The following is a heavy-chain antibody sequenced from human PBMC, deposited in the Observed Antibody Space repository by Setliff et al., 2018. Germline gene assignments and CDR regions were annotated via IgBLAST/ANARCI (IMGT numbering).Heavy chain of an antibody. J-gene: IGHJ3*02. CDR1: GFTLTSYP. Sequence: GSVQVSCKASGFTLTSYPIHWVRQAPGQRLEWMGWINPDNGNRKYSQRFQGRVTITRDTSASTVFLELSTLRSEDTAVYYCTRDFLGATASFDIWGQGTMVTVSS. CDR3: TRDFLGATASFDI. V-gene: IGHV1-3*01. CDR2: INPDNGNR. D-gene: IGHD3-3*01.